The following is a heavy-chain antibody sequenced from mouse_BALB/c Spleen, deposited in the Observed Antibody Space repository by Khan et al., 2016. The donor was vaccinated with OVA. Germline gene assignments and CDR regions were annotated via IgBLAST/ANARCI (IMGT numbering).Heavy chain of an antibody. Sequence: QVQLQQSGPELVRPGVSVKISCKGSGYTFTDYAMHWVKQSHAKSLEWIGVISTYYGNTDYNQKFKGKVTMTVDKSSNTAYMELARFTSEDSSISCCARGSGYDRFAYWGRGTLVTVSA. CDR1: GYTFTDYA. CDR2: ISTYYGNT. D-gene: IGHD2-2*01. V-gene: IGHV1S137*01. CDR3: ARGSGYDRFAY. J-gene: IGHJ3*01.